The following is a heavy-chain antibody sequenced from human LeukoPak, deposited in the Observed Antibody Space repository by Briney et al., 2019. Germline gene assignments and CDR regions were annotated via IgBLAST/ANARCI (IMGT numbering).Heavy chain of an antibody. CDR1: GFTVSSNY. J-gene: IGHJ4*02. Sequence: GGSLRLSCAASGFTVSSNYMSWVRQAPGKGLEWVSVIYSGGSTYYADSVKGRFTISRDNSKNTLYLQMNSLRAEDTAVYYCARGYSSSFHDYWGQGTLVTVSP. D-gene: IGHD6-13*01. CDR3: ARGYSSSFHDY. V-gene: IGHV3-66*01. CDR2: IYSGGST.